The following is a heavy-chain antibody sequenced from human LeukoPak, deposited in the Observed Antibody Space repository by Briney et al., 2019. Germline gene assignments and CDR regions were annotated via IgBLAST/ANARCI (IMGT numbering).Heavy chain of an antibody. V-gene: IGHV3-30*02. J-gene: IGHJ3*02. CDR2: IRYDGSNK. CDR1: GFTFSSYG. D-gene: IGHD5-24*01. Sequence: GGSLRLSCAASGFTFSSYGMHWVRQAPGKGLEWVAFIRYDGSNKYYADSVKGRFTISRDNSKNTLYLQMNSRRAEDTAVYYCAKPRDGYSNDAFDIWGQGTMVTVSS. CDR3: AKPRDGYSNDAFDI.